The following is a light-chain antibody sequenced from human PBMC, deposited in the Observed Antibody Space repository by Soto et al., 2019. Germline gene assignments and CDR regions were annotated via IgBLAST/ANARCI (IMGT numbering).Light chain of an antibody. CDR1: SSDVGGYSY. J-gene: IGLJ1*01. Sequence: QSALTQPASLSGSPGQSITISCTGTSSDVGGYSYVSWFQQHPGKAPKLVIYEVSNRPSGVSNRFSGSKYDNTASLFISGLQAEYEADYYCSSYTSSSTLVFGTGTKVTVL. V-gene: IGLV2-14*01. CDR3: SSYTSSSTLV. CDR2: EVS.